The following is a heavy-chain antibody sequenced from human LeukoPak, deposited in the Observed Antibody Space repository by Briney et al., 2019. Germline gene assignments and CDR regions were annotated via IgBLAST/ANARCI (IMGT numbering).Heavy chain of an antibody. Sequence: GGSLRLXCAASGFTFSDYAMTWLRQAPGKGLEWVATISTSGSRTYSLDSVKGRFAFSRDNSKNTLFLEMNSLRAEDTAIYYCAKCRAGSDADCYGFDYWGQGTLVTVSS. CDR1: GFTFSDYA. CDR2: ISTSGSRT. V-gene: IGHV3-23*01. J-gene: IGHJ4*02. D-gene: IGHD2-21*02. CDR3: AKCRAGSDADCYGFDY.